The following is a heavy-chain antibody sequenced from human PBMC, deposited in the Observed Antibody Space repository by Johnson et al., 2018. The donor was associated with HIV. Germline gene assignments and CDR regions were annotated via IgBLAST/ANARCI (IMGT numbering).Heavy chain of an antibody. D-gene: IGHD2-21*01. CDR2: INSDGSST. CDR1: GFTFSSYW. J-gene: IGHJ3*02. CDR3: ARGGGCGGDCYSGYDAFDI. Sequence: EVQLVESGGGLVQPGGSLRLSCAASGFTFSSYWMHWVRQAPGKGLVWVSRINSDGSSTSYADSVNGRFTISRDNAKNKLYLQMNSLRAEDTAVYYCARGGGCGGDCYSGYDAFDIWGQGTMVTVSS. V-gene: IGHV3-74*01.